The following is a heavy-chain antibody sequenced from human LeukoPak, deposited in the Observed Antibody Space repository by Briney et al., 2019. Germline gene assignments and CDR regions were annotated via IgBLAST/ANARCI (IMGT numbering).Heavy chain of an antibody. V-gene: IGHV3-7*01. CDR2: IKQDGSEK. J-gene: IGHJ6*03. CDR1: GFTFSSYG. Sequence: PGGSLRLSCAASGFTFSSYGMHWVRQAPGKGLEWVANIKQDGSEKYYVDSVKGRFTISRDNTKSSLYLQMNSLRDEDTAVYYCARDIGDCSSLSCYNHYYYMDVWGKGTTVTVSS. CDR3: ARDIGDCSSLSCYNHYYYMDV. D-gene: IGHD2-2*02.